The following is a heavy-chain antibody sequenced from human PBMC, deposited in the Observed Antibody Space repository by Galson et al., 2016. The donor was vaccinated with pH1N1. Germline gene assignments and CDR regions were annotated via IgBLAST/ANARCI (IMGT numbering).Heavy chain of an antibody. CDR3: AKEGQWYVGNWIDP. Sequence: SLRLSCAASGFTFGTHAMTWVRQAPGKGLQWVAVISGRGGSREYADSVKGRFTIPRDNSKNNLYLQMNSVGVGDTGIYYCAKEGQWYVGNWIDPWGQGTLVTVSS. J-gene: IGHJ5*02. CDR1: GFTFGTHA. CDR2: ISGRGGSR. V-gene: IGHV3-23*01. D-gene: IGHD2-8*01.